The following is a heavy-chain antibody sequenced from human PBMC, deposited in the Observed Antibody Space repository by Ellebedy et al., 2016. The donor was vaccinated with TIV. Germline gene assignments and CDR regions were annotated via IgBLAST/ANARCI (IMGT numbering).Heavy chain of an antibody. CDR2: IYPGDSDT. Sequence: KVSXXGSGYSFTSYWIGWVRQMPGKGLEWMGIIYPGDSDTRYSPSFQGQVTISADKSISTAYLQWSSLKASDTAMYYCARSYSSSWYPSAFDIWGQGTMVTVSS. J-gene: IGHJ3*02. CDR3: ARSYSSSWYPSAFDI. CDR1: GYSFTSYW. D-gene: IGHD6-13*01. V-gene: IGHV5-51*01.